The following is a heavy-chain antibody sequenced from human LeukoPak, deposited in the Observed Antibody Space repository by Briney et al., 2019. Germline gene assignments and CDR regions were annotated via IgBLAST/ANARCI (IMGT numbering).Heavy chain of an antibody. V-gene: IGHV3-64*01. CDR1: GFTFSSYA. J-gene: IGHJ6*02. Sequence: GGSLRLSCAASGFTFSSYAMHWVRQAPGKGLEYVSAISSNGGSTYYANSVKGRFTISRDNSKNTLYLQMGSLRGEDMAVYYCARGRRWGGYYYYGMDVWGQGTTVTVSS. CDR2: ISSNGGST. CDR3: ARGRRWGGYYYYGMDV. D-gene: IGHD3-16*01.